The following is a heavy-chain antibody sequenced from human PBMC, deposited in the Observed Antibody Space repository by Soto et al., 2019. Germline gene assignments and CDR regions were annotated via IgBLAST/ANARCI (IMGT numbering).Heavy chain of an antibody. CDR1: GFTFSSYW. V-gene: IGHV3-7*01. D-gene: IGHD5-12*01. J-gene: IGHJ3*02. Sequence: GGSLRLSCAASGFTFSSYWMSWVRQAPGKGMECMANIKQDGSEKYYVDSVKGRFPISRDNAKNSLYLQMNSLRAEDTSVYYCARAIVATIDAFDIWGQGTMVTVSS. CDR3: ARAIVATIDAFDI. CDR2: IKQDGSEK.